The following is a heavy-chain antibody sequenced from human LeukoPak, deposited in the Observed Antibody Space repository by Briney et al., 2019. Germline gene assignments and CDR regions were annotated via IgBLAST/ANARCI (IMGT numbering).Heavy chain of an antibody. CDR3: VRESGYSSGWYPY. J-gene: IGHJ4*02. CDR1: GYTFTNYW. CDR2: IYPGDSDS. D-gene: IGHD6-19*01. Sequence: GESLKISCKGSGYTFTNYWIAWVRQMPGKGLEWMGMIYPGDSDSRYSPSFQGQVTFSADKSISTAYLQWNSLKASDSAVYYCVRESGYSSGWYPYWGQGTLVTVSS. V-gene: IGHV5-51*01.